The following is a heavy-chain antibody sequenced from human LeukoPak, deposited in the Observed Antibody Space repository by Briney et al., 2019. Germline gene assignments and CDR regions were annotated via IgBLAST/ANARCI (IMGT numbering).Heavy chain of an antibody. CDR1: GGSISSYY. Sequence: SETLSHTCTVSGGSISSYYWSWIRQPPGQGLEWIGYIYYSGSTKYNPTLKSRVTISVDTSKNQFSLKLRSVTAADTAVYYCARGARAGYNLEPFDTWGPGNLLTVSS. CDR2: IYYSGST. D-gene: IGHD5-24*01. CDR3: ARGARAGYNLEPFDT. J-gene: IGHJ5*02. V-gene: IGHV4-59*08.